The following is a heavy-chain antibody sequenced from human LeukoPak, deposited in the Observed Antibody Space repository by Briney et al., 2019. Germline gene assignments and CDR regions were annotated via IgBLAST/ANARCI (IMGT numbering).Heavy chain of an antibody. CDR3: AKGYSSGWYPRRAFDI. D-gene: IGHD6-19*01. V-gene: IGHV1-8*01. Sequence: GASVKVSCKASGYTFTSYDINWVRQATGQGLEWMGWMNPNSGNTGYAQKFQGRVTMTRNTSISTAYMELSSLRSEDTAVYYCAKGYSSGWYPRRAFDIWGQGTMVTVSS. J-gene: IGHJ3*02. CDR1: GYTFTSYD. CDR2: MNPNSGNT.